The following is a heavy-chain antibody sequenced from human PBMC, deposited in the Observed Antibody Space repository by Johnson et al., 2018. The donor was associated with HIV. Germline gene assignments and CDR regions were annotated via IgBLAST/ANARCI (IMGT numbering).Heavy chain of an antibody. CDR1: GFTFSSYG. CDR3: ARALEGDAFDI. Sequence: QVQLVESGGGVVQPGRSLRLSCAAFGFTFSSYGIHWVRQAPGKGLEWVALIWYDGSNKYYADSVKGRFTISRDNSKNTLYLQMNSLRAEDTAVYYCARALEGDAFDIWGQGTMVTVSS. D-gene: IGHD5-24*01. V-gene: IGHV3-30*19. J-gene: IGHJ3*02. CDR2: IWYDGSNK.